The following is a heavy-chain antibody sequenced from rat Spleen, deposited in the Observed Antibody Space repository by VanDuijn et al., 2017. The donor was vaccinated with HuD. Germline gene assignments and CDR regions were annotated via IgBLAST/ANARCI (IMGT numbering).Heavy chain of an antibody. CDR2: IGYEGGNT. V-gene: IGHV5-7*01. CDR3: ASPSSSMDA. Sequence: EVQLVESGGGLLQPGGSLKLSCAASGFTFSDYNMAWVRQAPKKGLEWVASIGYEGGNTYYGDSVKGRFTISRDNAKSTLYLQMDSLRSEDTATYYCASPSSSMDAWGQGASVTVSS. J-gene: IGHJ4*01. D-gene: IGHD1-2*01. CDR1: GFTFSDYN.